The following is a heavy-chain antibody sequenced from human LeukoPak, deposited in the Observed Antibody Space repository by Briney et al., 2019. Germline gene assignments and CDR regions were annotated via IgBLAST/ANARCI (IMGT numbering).Heavy chain of an antibody. V-gene: IGHV4-39*07. CDR1: GGSISSSSYY. D-gene: IGHD6-13*01. J-gene: IGHJ4*02. Sequence: PSETLSLTCTVSGGSISSSSYYWGWIRQPPGKGLEWIGYIYHSGSTYYNPSLKSRVTISVDRSKNQFSLKLSSVTAADTAVYYCARYVGSSWSYFDCWGQGTLVIVSS. CDR3: ARYVGSSWSYFDC. CDR2: IYHSGST.